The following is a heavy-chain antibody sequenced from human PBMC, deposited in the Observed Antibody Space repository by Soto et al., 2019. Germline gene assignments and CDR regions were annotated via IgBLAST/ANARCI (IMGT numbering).Heavy chain of an antibody. J-gene: IGHJ3*02. Sequence: ASVKVSCKASGYTFTSYGISWVRQAPGQGLEWMGWISAYNGNTNYAQKLQGRVTMTTDTSTSTAYMELRSLRSDDTAVYYCARVYCSSTTRPLSLPNDAFDIWGQGTMVTVSS. CDR2: ISAYNGNT. V-gene: IGHV1-18*04. D-gene: IGHD2-2*01. CDR1: GYTFTSYG. CDR3: ARVYCSSTTRPLSLPNDAFDI.